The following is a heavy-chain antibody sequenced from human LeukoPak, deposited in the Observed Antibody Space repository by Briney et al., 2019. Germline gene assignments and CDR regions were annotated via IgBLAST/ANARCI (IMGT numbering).Heavy chain of an antibody. J-gene: IGHJ4*02. Sequence: GGSLRLSCAASGFTFSSYSMNWVRQAPGKGLEWVSYISSSSSTIYYADSVKGRFTISRDNAKNSLYLQMNSLRAEDTAVYYCARVAGAHSSGWYYSHFDYWGQGTLVTVSS. CDR1: GFTFSSYS. CDR2: ISSSSSTI. D-gene: IGHD6-19*01. CDR3: ARVAGAHSSGWYYSHFDY. V-gene: IGHV3-48*01.